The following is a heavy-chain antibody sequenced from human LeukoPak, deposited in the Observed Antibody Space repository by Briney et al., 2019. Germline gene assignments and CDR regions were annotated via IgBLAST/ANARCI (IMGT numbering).Heavy chain of an antibody. V-gene: IGHV1-2*02. Sequence: GASVKVSCKASGYTFTGYYMHWVRQAPGQGLEWMGWINPNSGGTNCAQKFQGRVTMTRDTSTSTAYMELSRLRSDDTAVYYCARAHRGLWFGELLLGGVDPWGQGTLVTVSS. D-gene: IGHD3-10*01. CDR3: ARAHRGLWFGELLLGGVDP. J-gene: IGHJ5*02. CDR2: INPNSGGT. CDR1: GYTFTGYY.